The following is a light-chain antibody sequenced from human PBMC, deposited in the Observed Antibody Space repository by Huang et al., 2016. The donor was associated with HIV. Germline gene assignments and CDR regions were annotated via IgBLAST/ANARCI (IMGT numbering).Light chain of an antibody. J-gene: IGKJ4*01. Sequence: PGERVTLSCRASQGVSGSYLPWYQQKPGQAPRLLIYGASTRATGIPARFSGSGSGTDFTLTISSLQPEDFAVYYCQQDYNLLTFGGGTKVEIK. CDR1: QGVSGSY. CDR2: GAS. V-gene: IGKV3D-7*01. CDR3: QQDYNLLT.